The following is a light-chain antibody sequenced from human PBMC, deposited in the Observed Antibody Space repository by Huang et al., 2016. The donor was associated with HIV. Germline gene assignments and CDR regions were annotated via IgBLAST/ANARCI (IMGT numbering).Light chain of an antibody. CDR3: QNYNDWLYT. Sequence: IVMTQSPATLSVSPGERATLTCRASQSIGSTLAWYQLKPGQAPRLLIYGASTRATGIPARFSGIGSGTEFTLTISSLQSEDSAVYYCQNYNDWLYTFGQGTKLEIK. CDR1: QSIGST. V-gene: IGKV3-15*01. CDR2: GAS. J-gene: IGKJ2*01.